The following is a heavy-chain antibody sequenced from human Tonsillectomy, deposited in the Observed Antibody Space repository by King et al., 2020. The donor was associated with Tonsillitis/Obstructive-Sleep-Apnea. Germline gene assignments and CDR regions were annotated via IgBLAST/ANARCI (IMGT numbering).Heavy chain of an antibody. CDR1: GGSISSYY. J-gene: IGHJ4*02. V-gene: IGHV4-59*08. CDR3: ARHGNADVTTKGAYYFDY. CDR2: IYYSGST. D-gene: IGHD4-11*01. Sequence: VQLQESGPGLVKPSETLSLTCTVSGGSISSYYWSWIRQPPGKGLEWIGYIYYSGSTNYNPSLKSRVTISVDTSKNQFSLKLSSVTAADTAVYYCARHGNADVTTKGAYYFDYWGQGTLVTVSS.